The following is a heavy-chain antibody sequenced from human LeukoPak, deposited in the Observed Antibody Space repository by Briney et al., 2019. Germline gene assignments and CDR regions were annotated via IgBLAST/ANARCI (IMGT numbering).Heavy chain of an antibody. Sequence: ASVKVSCKASGYTSNTYGISWVRQAPGQGLEWMGWISTYNGDIKYVQNLQGRATMTTDTSTSTAYMELMSLRSDDTAVYYCLRDAQRPRLTPDYWGQGTLVTVSS. V-gene: IGHV1-18*01. CDR3: LRDAQRPRLTPDY. J-gene: IGHJ4*02. D-gene: IGHD6-25*01. CDR2: ISTYNGDI. CDR1: GYTSNTYG.